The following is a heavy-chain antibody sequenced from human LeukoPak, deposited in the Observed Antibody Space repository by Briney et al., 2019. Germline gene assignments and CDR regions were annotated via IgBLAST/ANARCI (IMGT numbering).Heavy chain of an antibody. V-gene: IGHV4-39*07. D-gene: IGHD3-3*01. CDR3: ARDVVSIWSGYSHHDAFDI. CDR1: GGSISSSSYY. J-gene: IGHJ3*02. CDR2: IYYSGST. Sequence: SETLSLTCTVSGGSISSSSYYWGWIRQPPGKGLEWIGSIYYSGSTNYNPSLKSRVTISVDTSKNQFSLKLSSVTAADTAVYYCARDVVSIWSGYSHHDAFDIWGQGTMVTVSS.